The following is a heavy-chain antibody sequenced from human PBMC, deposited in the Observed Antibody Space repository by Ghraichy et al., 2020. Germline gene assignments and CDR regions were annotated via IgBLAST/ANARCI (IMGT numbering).Heavy chain of an antibody. CDR2: ISGSGGST. V-gene: IGHV3-23*01. Sequence: GGSLRLSCAASGFTFSSYAMSWVRQAPGKGLEWVSAISGSGGSTYYADSVKGRFTISRDNSKNTLYLQMNSLRAEDTAVYYCAKVLGYCSSTSCLSSPYDYWGQGTLVTVSS. CDR1: GFTFSSYA. D-gene: IGHD2-2*01. CDR3: AKVLGYCSSTSCLSSPYDY. J-gene: IGHJ4*02.